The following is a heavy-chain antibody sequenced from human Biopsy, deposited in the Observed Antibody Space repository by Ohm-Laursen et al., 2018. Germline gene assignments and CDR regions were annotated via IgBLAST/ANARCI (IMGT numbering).Heavy chain of an antibody. D-gene: IGHD1-26*01. CDR2: IIPMIGTA. CDR3: ARGPHSGSHSCFDY. Sequence: ASVKVSCKASGGTFINYAISWVRQAPGQGLEWMGGIIPMIGTANYAQMFQGRVTISADESTSTSYMELSSLTTEDTAIYYCARGPHSGSHSCFDYWGRGTLVTVSS. J-gene: IGHJ4*02. CDR1: GGTFINYA. V-gene: IGHV1-69*13.